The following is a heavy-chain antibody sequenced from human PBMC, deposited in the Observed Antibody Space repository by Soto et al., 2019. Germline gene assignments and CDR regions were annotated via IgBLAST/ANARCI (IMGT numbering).Heavy chain of an antibody. D-gene: IGHD3-22*01. Sequence: GGSLRLSCAASGFTFSNYAMSWVRQAPGKGLEWVSAISGSGGSTYYADSVKGRFTISRDNSKNTLYLQMNSLRAEDTAVYYCAKDPYYYDSSGPYPDYWGQGTLVTVSS. CDR2: ISGSGGST. J-gene: IGHJ4*02. V-gene: IGHV3-23*01. CDR1: GFTFSNYA. CDR3: AKDPYYYDSSGPYPDY.